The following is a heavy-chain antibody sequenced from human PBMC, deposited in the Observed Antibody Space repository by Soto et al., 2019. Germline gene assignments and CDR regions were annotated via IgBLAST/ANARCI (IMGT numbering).Heavy chain of an antibody. CDR3: ARWGCSGSNCNLNQRSFDL. CDR2: IWYDGSNK. CDR1: GFIFNEYG. D-gene: IGHD2-15*01. V-gene: IGHV3-33*01. J-gene: IGHJ4*02. Sequence: GGSLRLSCAASGFIFNEYGMHWVRQAPGKGLEWVAVIWYDGSNKYYADSVKGRFTFSRDNSKNTMSLKMNILRVDDTAIYYCARWGCSGSNCNLNQRSFDLWGQGT.